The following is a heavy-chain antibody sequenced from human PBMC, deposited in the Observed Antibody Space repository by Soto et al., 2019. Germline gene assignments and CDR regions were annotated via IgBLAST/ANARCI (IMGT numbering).Heavy chain of an antibody. D-gene: IGHD5-18*01. CDR2: FNPNSGGT. Sequence: GASVKVSCKTSGYTFTGYYMHWVRQAPGQGFEWFDWFNPNSGGTNFAQKFQGWVPMPRDTSISTAYMGLSRLTSDDSAFFYCATQGGYSYGLEYYFDYWGQGTLVTVSS. CDR1: GYTFTGYY. J-gene: IGHJ4*02. V-gene: IGHV1-2*04. CDR3: ATQGGYSYGLEYYFDY.